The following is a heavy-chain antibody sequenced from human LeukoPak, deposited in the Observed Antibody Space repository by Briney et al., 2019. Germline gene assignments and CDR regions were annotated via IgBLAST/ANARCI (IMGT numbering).Heavy chain of an antibody. CDR2: IYPGDSDT. D-gene: IGHD3-3*01. CDR1: GYSFTSYW. CDR3: ARGFLEWSPTDGMDV. J-gene: IGHJ6*02. Sequence: GESLKISCKGSGYSFTSYWIGWVRQMPGKGLEWMGIIYPGDSDTRYSPSFQGQVTISADKSISTAYLQWSSLKASDTAMYYCARGFLEWSPTDGMDVWGQGTTVTVSS. V-gene: IGHV5-51*01.